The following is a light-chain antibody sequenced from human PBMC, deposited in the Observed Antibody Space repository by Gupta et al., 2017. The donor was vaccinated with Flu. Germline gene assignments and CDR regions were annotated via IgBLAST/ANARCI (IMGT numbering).Light chain of an antibody. CDR3: SSYTSGSTVYV. V-gene: IGLV2-14*01. CDR1: SSDVGRSDY. CDR2: DVT. J-gene: IGLJ1*01. Sequence: QSALTQPASVSGSPGQSITISCTGTSSDVGRSDYVSWYQQHPDKAPKLIIDDVTNRPSGVSSRFSGSKSGNTASLTISGLQAEDETDYYCSSYTSGSTVYVFGTGTKVTVL.